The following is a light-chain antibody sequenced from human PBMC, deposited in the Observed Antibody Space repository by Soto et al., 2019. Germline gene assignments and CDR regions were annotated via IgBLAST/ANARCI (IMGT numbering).Light chain of an antibody. J-gene: IGLJ2*01. CDR3: CSYGGSLVV. V-gene: IGLV2-11*01. CDR2: DVS. CDR1: SSDIGRYNY. Sequence: QSVLTQPRSVSGSPGQSVTISCTGSSSDIGRYNYVSWYQQFPGKAPKLMIYDVSERPSGVPDRFSGSKSGNTASLTISGLQAEDEADYYCCSYGGSLVVFGGGTKLTVL.